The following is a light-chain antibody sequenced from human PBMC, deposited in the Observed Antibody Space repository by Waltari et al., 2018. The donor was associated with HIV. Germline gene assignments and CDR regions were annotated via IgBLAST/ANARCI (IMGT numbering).Light chain of an antibody. V-gene: IGLV1-47*01. Sequence: QSVLTQPPSASGNPGQRVTISCSRLSSNIGSQNVYWYQQLPGTAPKLLIYRNNQRPSGVPDRFSGSKSGTSASLSISGLRSEDEADYYCAAWDDSLSGYVFGTGTKVTVL. CDR3: AAWDDSLSGYV. CDR2: RNN. J-gene: IGLJ1*01. CDR1: SSNIGSQN.